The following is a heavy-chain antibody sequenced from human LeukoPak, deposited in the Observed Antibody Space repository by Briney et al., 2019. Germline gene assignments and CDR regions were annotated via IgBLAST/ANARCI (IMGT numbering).Heavy chain of an antibody. J-gene: IGHJ4*02. CDR1: GFTFSDYY. CDR3: ARAYYYDSSGPFDY. CDR2: ISSSGSTI. Sequence: GGSLRLSCAASGFTFSDYYTSWIRQAPGKGLEWVSYISSSGSTIYYADSVKGRFTISRDNAKNSLYLQMNSLRAEDTAVYYCARAYYYDSSGPFDYWGQGTLVTVSS. V-gene: IGHV3-11*04. D-gene: IGHD3-22*01.